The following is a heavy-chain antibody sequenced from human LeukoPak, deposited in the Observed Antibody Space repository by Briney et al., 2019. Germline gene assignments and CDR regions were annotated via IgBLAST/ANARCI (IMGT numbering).Heavy chain of an antibody. Sequence: SETLSLTCAVYGASLSAYHWTWIRQPPGKGLEWIGEIKPSGITNYNPSLKSRVTLSIDTSKNQFSLKVASVTAADMAVYYCARVRGCNVHNCLLGGWFDPWGQGTLVTVSS. V-gene: IGHV4-34*01. D-gene: IGHD1-20*01. CDR1: GASLSAYH. J-gene: IGHJ5*02. CDR2: IKPSGIT. CDR3: ARVRGCNVHNCLLGGWFDP.